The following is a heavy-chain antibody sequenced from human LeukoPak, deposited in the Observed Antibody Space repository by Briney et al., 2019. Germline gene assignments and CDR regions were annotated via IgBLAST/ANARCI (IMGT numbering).Heavy chain of an antibody. J-gene: IGHJ2*01. CDR1: GFTFNKYG. Sequence: TGGSLRLSCAASGFTFNKYGLSWVRQAPGKGLEWVSGISNGGRSTYYADSVKGRFTISRDNSKNTLYLQMNSLRAEDTAVYYCAKDTASSWWYFDLWGCGTLVTVSS. CDR3: AKDTASSWWYFDL. V-gene: IGHV3-23*01. CDR2: ISNGGRST. D-gene: IGHD5-18*01.